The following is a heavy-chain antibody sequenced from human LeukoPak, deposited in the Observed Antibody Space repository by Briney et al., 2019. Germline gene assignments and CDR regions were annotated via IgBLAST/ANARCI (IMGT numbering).Heavy chain of an antibody. V-gene: IGHV1-46*01. CDR3: ARDSGSYYVLGY. Sequence: GASVKVSCKASGYTFTSYYMHWVRQAPGQGLEWMGIINPSGGSTSCAQKFQGRVTMTRDTSTSTVYMELSSLRSEDTAVYYCARDSGSYYVLGYWGQGTLVTVSS. CDR2: INPSGGST. J-gene: IGHJ4*02. CDR1: GYTFTSYY. D-gene: IGHD1-26*01.